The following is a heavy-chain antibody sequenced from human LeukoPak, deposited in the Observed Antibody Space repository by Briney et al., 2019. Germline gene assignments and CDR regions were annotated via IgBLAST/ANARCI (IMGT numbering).Heavy chain of an antibody. D-gene: IGHD3-10*01. CDR2: ISWNSGSI. CDR3: AKDPMVRGVITDSYFDY. Sequence: GGSLRLSCAASGFTFDDYAMHWVRQAPGKGLEWVSGISWNSGSIGYADSVKGRFTISRDNAKNSLYLQMNSLRAEDTALYYCAKDPMVRGVITDSYFDYWGQGTLVTVSS. J-gene: IGHJ4*02. V-gene: IGHV3-9*01. CDR1: GFTFDDYA.